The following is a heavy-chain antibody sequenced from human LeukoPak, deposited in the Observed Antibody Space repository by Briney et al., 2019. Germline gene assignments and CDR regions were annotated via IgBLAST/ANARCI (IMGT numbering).Heavy chain of an antibody. Sequence: PSETLSLTCAVYGGSFSGYYWSWIRQPPGKGLEWIGEINHSGSTNYNPSLKSRVTISVDTSKNQFSLKLSSVTAADTAVYYCARQTVTTDAFDIWGQGTMVTVSS. J-gene: IGHJ3*02. CDR3: ARQTVTTDAFDI. CDR1: GGSFSGYY. CDR2: INHSGST. D-gene: IGHD4-17*01. V-gene: IGHV4-34*01.